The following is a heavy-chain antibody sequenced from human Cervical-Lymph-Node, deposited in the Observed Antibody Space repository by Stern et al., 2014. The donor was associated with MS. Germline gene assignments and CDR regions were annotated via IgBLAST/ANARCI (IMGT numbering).Heavy chain of an antibody. Sequence: QLVQSGAELKKPGESLKISCQGSGYTFANHWVGWVRQLPGKGLDWMGSIYPGDSETKYSPSFEGQVTISADKSISTAYLQWSRLTASDTAMYYCATGYSSGLDAFDLWGQGTMVAVSS. V-gene: IGHV5-51*01. J-gene: IGHJ3*01. D-gene: IGHD6-19*01. CDR2: IYPGDSET. CDR1: GYTFANHW. CDR3: ATGYSSGLDAFDL.